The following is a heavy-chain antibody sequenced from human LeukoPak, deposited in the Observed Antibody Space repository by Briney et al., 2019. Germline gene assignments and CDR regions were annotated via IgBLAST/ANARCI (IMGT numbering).Heavy chain of an antibody. Sequence: GGSLRLSCAASGFTFTNYAMSWVRQAPGKGLEWVSAISGSGDSTYYADSVKGRFTISRDNSKNSLYLQMNSLRAEDTAVYYCAREYSSSSGRSFDYWGQGTLVTVSS. CDR1: GFTFTNYA. CDR2: ISGSGDST. J-gene: IGHJ4*02. D-gene: IGHD6-6*01. V-gene: IGHV3-23*01. CDR3: AREYSSSSGRSFDY.